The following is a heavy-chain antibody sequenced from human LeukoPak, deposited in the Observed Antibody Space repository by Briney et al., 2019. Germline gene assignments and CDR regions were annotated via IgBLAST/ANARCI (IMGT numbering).Heavy chain of an antibody. J-gene: IGHJ4*02. CDR3: STAPAAVDY. D-gene: IGHD6-25*01. CDR1: AFTFSNAW. Sequence: GGSLRLSCAASAFTFSNAWMSWVRQAPRKGLEWVGRIKSKSDGGATDYAAPVKGRFTISRDDSKNTLYLQMNSLKTEDTAVYYCSTAPAAVDYWGQGTLVTVSS. V-gene: IGHV3-15*01. CDR2: IKSKSDGGAT.